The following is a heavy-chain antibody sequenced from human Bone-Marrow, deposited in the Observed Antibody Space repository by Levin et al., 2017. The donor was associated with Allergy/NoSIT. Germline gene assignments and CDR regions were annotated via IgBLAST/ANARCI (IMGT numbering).Heavy chain of an antibody. CDR2: IYSGGST. CDR1: CFPVRRTY. D-gene: IGHD3-10*01. V-gene: IGHV3-66*02. Sequence: LPCAASCFPVRRTYMSWVRQAPGKGLEWVSVIYSGGSTYYADSVKGRFTISSDNSKNTLYLQMNSLRAEDTAVYYCARGGDDYGSGSYYYSDYWGQGTLVTVSS. J-gene: IGHJ4*02. CDR3: ARGGDDYGSGSYYYSDY.